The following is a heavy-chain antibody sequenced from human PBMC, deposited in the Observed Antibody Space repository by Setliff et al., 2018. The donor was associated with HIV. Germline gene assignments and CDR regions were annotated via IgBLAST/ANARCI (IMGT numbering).Heavy chain of an antibody. V-gene: IGHV1-18*01. J-gene: IGHJ5*02. CDR3: ALPYCSGGNCWSSASLPPAGWFDP. Sequence: GASVKVSCKASGYTFTSFGISWVRQAPGQVLEWMGRISAYNGNTDHAQRLQGRVTMTTDTSTRTAYMELRSLRSDDTAVYYCALPYCSGGNCWSSASLPPAGWFDPWGQGTLVTVSS. CDR2: ISAYNGNT. CDR1: GYTFTSFG. D-gene: IGHD2-15*01.